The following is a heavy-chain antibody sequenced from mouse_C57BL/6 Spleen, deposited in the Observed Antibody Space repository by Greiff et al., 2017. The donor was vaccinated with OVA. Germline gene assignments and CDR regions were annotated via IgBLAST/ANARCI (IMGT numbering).Heavy chain of an antibody. J-gene: IGHJ4*01. CDR1: GFSLTSYA. CDR2: IWTGGGT. V-gene: IGHV2-9-1*01. D-gene: IGHD1-1*01. CDR3: ARNWNYYGSSLYYAMDC. Sequence: VTLVESGPGLVAPSQSLSITCTVSGFSLTSYAISWVRQPPGKGLEWLGVIWTGGGTNYNSALKSRLSISKDNSKSKVFLKMNSLQTDDTAWYYCARNWNYYGSSLYYAMDCWGRGTSVAVSS.